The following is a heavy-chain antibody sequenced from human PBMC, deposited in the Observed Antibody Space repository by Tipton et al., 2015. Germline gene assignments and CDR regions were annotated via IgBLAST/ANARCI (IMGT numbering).Heavy chain of an antibody. V-gene: IGHV3-30*18. J-gene: IGHJ4*02. D-gene: IGHD5-12*01. CDR3: AKANSGYYYGYFDY. CDR2: ISFDGTNQ. Sequence: SLRLSCVASGVSFSSYGMYWVRQAPGKGLEWVSVISFDGTNQYFGDSVKGRFTVSRDNSKDTLYLQMNSLRAEDTAVYYCAKANSGYYYGYFDYWGQGTLVTVSP. CDR1: GVSFSSYG.